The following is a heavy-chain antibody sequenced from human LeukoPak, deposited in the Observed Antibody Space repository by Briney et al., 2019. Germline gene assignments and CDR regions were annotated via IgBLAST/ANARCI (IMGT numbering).Heavy chain of an antibody. Sequence: PGGSLRLSCAASGFTFSSYGMHWVRQAPGKGLEWVAVMWYDGSNKYYADSVKGRFTISRDNSKNTLYLQMNSLRAEDTAVYYCARDGGYYGDYPINWFDPWGQGTLVTVSS. CDR2: MWYDGSNK. J-gene: IGHJ5*02. D-gene: IGHD4-17*01. V-gene: IGHV3-33*01. CDR1: GFTFSSYG. CDR3: ARDGGYYGDYPINWFDP.